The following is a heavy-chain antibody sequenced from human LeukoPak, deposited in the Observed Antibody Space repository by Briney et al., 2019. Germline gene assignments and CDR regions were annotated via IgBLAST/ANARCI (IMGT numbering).Heavy chain of an antibody. CDR2: INPKTGGT. V-gene: IGHV1-2*06. J-gene: IGHJ3*02. CDR1: GYIFTGHY. CDR3: ARVGDGLNDGFDI. D-gene: IGHD5-24*01. Sequence: SVKVSRKASGYIFTGHYMNWVRQVPGQGLECMGRINPKTGGTNYAQNFQGRVTNTRDTSISTTYMELSRLRPDDTAVYYCARVGDGLNDGFDIWGQGTMVTVSS.